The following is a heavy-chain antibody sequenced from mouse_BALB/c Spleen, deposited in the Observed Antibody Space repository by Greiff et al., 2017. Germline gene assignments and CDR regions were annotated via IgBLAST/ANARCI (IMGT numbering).Heavy chain of an antibody. J-gene: IGHJ4*01. CDR3: ARDSPNYGSSYDYYAMDY. CDR1: GFTFSDFY. V-gene: IGHV7-1*02. Sequence: DVKLVESGGGLVQPGGSLRLSCATSGFTFSDFYMEWVRQPPGKRLEWIAASRNKANDYTTEYSASVKGRFIVSRDTSQSILYLQMNALRAEDTAIYYFARDSPNYGSSYDYYAMDYWGQGTSVTVSS. CDR2: SRNKANDYTT. D-gene: IGHD1-1*01.